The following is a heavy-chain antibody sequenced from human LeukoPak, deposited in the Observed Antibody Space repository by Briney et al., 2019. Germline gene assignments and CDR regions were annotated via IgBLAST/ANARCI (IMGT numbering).Heavy chain of an antibody. CDR2: ISAYNGNT. V-gene: IGHV1-18*01. CDR3: ARAAYYDYVWGSYAWFDP. CDR1: GYTFTSYD. Sequence: ASVKVSCKASGYTFTSYDINWVRQATGQGLEWMGWISAYNGNTNYAQKLQGRVTMTTDTSTSTAYMELRSLRSDDTAVYYCARAAYYDYVWGSYAWFDPWGQGTLVTVSS. J-gene: IGHJ5*02. D-gene: IGHD3-16*01.